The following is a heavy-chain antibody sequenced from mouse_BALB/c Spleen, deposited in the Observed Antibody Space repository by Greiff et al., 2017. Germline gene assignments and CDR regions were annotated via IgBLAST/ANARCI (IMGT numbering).Heavy chain of an antibody. V-gene: IGHV1-54*01. J-gene: IGHJ4*01. CDR3: ARSEVYYGFYAMDY. D-gene: IGHD2-1*01. CDR2: INPGSGGT. CDR1: GYAFTNYL. Sequence: QVQLKQSGAELVRPGTSVKVSCKASGYAFTNYLIEWVKQRPGQGLEWIGVINPGSGGTNYNEKFKGKATLTADKSSSTAYMQLSSLTSDDSAVYFCARSEVYYGFYAMDYWGQGTSVTVSS.